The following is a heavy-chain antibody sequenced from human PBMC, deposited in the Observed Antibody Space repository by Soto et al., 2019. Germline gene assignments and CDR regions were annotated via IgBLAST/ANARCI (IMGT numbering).Heavy chain of an antibody. CDR2: VKRKSDGEPT. V-gene: IGHV3-15*02. CDR1: GFIFGDAW. J-gene: IGHJ4*01. D-gene: IGHD1-26*01. CDR3: VAGSTFEY. Sequence: DVQLEESGGAWVRPGGSLRLSCAGSGFIFGDAWLRLVLQAPWKWLEWVGRVKRKSDGEPTDYAAPVTGRFTISRDDSKPTVYLKMNSLKIEDTCIYYCVAGSTFEYWGHGTLVTVSS.